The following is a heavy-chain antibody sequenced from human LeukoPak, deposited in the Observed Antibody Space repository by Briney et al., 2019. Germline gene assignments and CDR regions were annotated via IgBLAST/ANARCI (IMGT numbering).Heavy chain of an antibody. D-gene: IGHD4-23*01. J-gene: IGHJ4*02. CDR3: ASRTTDYGGNY. V-gene: IGHV3-23*01. CDR2: ISGSGGST. CDR1: GFTFSSYA. Sequence: RPGGSLRLSCAASGFTFSSYAMSWVRQAPGKGLEWVSAISGSGGSTYYADSVKGRFTISRDNSKNTLYLQMNSLRAEDTAVYYCASRTTDYGGNYWGQGTLVTVSS.